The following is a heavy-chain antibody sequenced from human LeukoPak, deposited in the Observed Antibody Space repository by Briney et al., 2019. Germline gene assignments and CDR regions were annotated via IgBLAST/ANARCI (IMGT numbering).Heavy chain of an antibody. CDR2: ISSGGAYT. CDR3: ARDPEVPDYYSYMDV. J-gene: IGHJ6*03. Sequence: KTGGSLRLSCTGSGFIFSSYGLFWVRQAPGKGLEWVSAISSGGAYTYYADSVKGRFTISRDNALNSVSLQMNGLRAEDTAIYYCARDPEVPDYYSYMDVWGKGTTVTVSS. CDR1: GFIFSSYG. V-gene: IGHV3-21*01.